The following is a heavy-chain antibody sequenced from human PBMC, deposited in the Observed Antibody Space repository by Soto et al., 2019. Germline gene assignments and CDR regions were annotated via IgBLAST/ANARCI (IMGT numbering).Heavy chain of an antibody. Sequence: QVQVVESGGDVVQPGKSLRLSCAASGFTFRNYAMHWVRQAPGKGLEWVAVISYDGSNKYSADSVKGLFTISRDDSKNTLYLQMNSLRGEDTAVYYCARALLMDVPYYYYYGMDVWGQGTTVTVSS. CDR3: ARALLMDVPYYYYYGMDV. V-gene: IGHV3-30-3*01. CDR1: GFTFRNYA. D-gene: IGHD2-8*01. CDR2: ISYDGSNK. J-gene: IGHJ6*02.